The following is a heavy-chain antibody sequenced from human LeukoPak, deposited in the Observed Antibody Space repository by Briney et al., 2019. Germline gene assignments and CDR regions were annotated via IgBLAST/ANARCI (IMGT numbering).Heavy chain of an antibody. Sequence: SETLSLTCTVSGGSISSGGYYWSWIRQHPGKGLEWIGYIYYGGSTYYNPSLKSRVTISVDTSKNQFSLKLSSVTAADTAVYYCATRHIAAAGVDYWGQGTLVTVSS. CDR2: IYYGGST. CDR3: ATRHIAAAGVDY. D-gene: IGHD6-13*01. J-gene: IGHJ4*02. CDR1: GGSISSGGYY. V-gene: IGHV4-31*03.